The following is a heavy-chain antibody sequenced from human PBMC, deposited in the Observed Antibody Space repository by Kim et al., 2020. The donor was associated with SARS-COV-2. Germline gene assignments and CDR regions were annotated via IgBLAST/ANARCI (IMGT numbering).Heavy chain of an antibody. CDR2: ISTDSGAT. D-gene: IGHD2-21*01. J-gene: IGHJ6*02. Sequence: ASVKVSCKASGYTFTDYSIHWVRQAPGRGLEWMAWISTDSGATNNAQKFQDRITLTRETSINTTYMELRSLRSDDTAAYFCARGDTVVASRYYYAMDVWGQGTTVTVSS. CDR3: ARGDTVVASRYYYAMDV. V-gene: IGHV1-2*02. CDR1: GYTFTDYS.